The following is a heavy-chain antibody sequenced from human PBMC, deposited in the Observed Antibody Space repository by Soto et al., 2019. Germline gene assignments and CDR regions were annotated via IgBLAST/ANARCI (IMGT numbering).Heavy chain of an antibody. CDR1: GFSFTSYV. J-gene: IGHJ4*02. D-gene: IGHD3-3*01. CDR2: ISYSGDAT. V-gene: IGHV3-23*01. CDR3: ANRNDFWSGFYHDY. Sequence: GGSLRLSCAASGFSFTSYVMTWVRQAPGKGLEWVSAISYSGDATYYADSVKGRFTISRDNSKNTLYLQMNSLRAEDTAVYYCANRNDFWSGFYHDYWGQGTLVTVSS.